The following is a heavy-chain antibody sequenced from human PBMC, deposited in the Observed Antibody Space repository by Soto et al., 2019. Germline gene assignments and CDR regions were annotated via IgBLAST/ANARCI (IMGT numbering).Heavy chain of an antibody. Sequence: QITLKESGPTLVKPTQTLALTCTFSGFSLDTSGMSVGWIRQPPGKALEWLALIYWDDDKRYSPSLKSRLIITKDTSKNQVVLTMTNMDPVDTATYYCARPRGYDFDYWGQGTLFTVSP. CDR2: IYWDDDK. V-gene: IGHV2-5*02. CDR1: GFSLDTSGMS. J-gene: IGHJ4*02. CDR3: ARPRGYDFDY. D-gene: IGHD2-15*01.